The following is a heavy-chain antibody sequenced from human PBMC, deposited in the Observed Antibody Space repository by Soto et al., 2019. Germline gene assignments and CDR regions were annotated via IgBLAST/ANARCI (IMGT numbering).Heavy chain of an antibody. CDR3: TRLREGGISSILTGRKVAFDI. V-gene: IGHV3-73*01. CDR1: GFTFSGSA. Sequence: EVQLVESGGGLVQPGGSLKLSCAASGFTFSGSAMHWVRQASGKGLEWVGRIRSKANSYATAYAASVKGRFTISRDDSKNTAYLQMNSLKTEDAAVYYCTRLREGGISSILTGRKVAFDIWGQGTMVTVSS. CDR2: IRSKANSYAT. J-gene: IGHJ3*02. D-gene: IGHD3-9*01.